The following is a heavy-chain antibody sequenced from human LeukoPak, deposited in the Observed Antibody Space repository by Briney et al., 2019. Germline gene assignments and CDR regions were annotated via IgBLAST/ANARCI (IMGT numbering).Heavy chain of an antibody. CDR3: ARGRRGSGPCFDY. CDR2: INHSGST. V-gene: IGHV4-34*01. J-gene: IGHJ4*02. CDR1: GFTFSSYW. Sequence: YPGGSLRLSCAASGFTFSSYWMSWVRQPPGKGLEWIGEINHSGSTNYNPSLKSRVTISVDTSKNQFSLKLSSVTAADTAVYYCARGRRGSGPCFDYWGQGTLVTVSS. D-gene: IGHD3-10*01.